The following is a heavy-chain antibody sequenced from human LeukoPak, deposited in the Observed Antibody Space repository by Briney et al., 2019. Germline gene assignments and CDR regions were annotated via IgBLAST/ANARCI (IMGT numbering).Heavy chain of an antibody. CDR1: GGTFSSYA. V-gene: IGHV1-18*01. CDR3: AIVKGGYSSAHRYDP. Sequence: GASVKVSCTASGGTFSSYAISWVRQAPGQGLEWMGWISAYNGNTNYAQKLQGRVTMTTDTSTSTAYMELRSLRSDDTAVYYCAIVKGGYSSAHRYDPWGQGTLVTVSS. D-gene: IGHD6-19*01. CDR2: ISAYNGNT. J-gene: IGHJ5*02.